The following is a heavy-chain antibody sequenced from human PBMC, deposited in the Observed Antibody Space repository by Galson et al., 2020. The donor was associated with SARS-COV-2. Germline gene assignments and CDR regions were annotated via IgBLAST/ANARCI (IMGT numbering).Heavy chain of an antibody. Sequence: GESLKISCAASGFTFSNYVMNWVRQAPGKGLEWVSTITGSGGSTYYADSVKGRFTNSRDNSKNTLHLQMNSLRAEDTAVYYCAKVDPSPYGDPVDYWGQGTLVTVSS. CDR1: GFTFSNYV. V-gene: IGHV3-23*01. CDR3: AKVDPSPYGDPVDY. D-gene: IGHD4-17*01. CDR2: ITGSGGST. J-gene: IGHJ4*02.